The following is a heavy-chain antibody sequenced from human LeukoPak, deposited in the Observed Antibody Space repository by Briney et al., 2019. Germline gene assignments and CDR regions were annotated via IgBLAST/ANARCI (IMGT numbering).Heavy chain of an antibody. CDR3: ARRALGEGALDY. J-gene: IGHJ4*02. Sequence: PSETLSLTCTVSGGSISSSSYYWGWIRQPPGKGLEWIGSIYYSGSTYYNPSLKSRVTISVDTSKNQFSLKLSSVTAADTAVYYCARRALGEGALDYWGQGTLVTVSS. V-gene: IGHV4-39*07. D-gene: IGHD3-16*01. CDR2: IYYSGST. CDR1: GGSISSSSYY.